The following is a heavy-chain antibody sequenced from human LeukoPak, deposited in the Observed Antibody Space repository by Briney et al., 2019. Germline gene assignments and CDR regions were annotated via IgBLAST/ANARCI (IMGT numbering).Heavy chain of an antibody. CDR3: ASDYVWGSYRTFDY. Sequence: SETLSLTCAVYGGSSSGYYWSWIRQPPGKGLEWIGEINHSGSTNYNPSLKSRVTISVDTSKNQFSLKLSSVTAADTAVYYCASDYVWGSYRTFDYWGQGTLVTVSS. V-gene: IGHV4-34*01. CDR1: GGSSSGYY. D-gene: IGHD3-16*02. J-gene: IGHJ4*02. CDR2: INHSGST.